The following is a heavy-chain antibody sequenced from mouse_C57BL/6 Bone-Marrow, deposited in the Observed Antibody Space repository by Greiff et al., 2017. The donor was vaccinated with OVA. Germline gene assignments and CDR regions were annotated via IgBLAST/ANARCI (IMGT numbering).Heavy chain of an antibody. V-gene: IGHV5-17*01. D-gene: IGHD2-1*01. CDR1: GFTFSDYG. Sequence: DVMLVESGGGLVKPGGSLKLSCAASGFTFSDYGMHWVRQAPEKGLEWVAYISSGSSTIYYADTVKGRFTISRDNAKNTLFLQMTSLRSEDTAMYYCARGGDGNYVYWGQGTTLTVSS. J-gene: IGHJ2*01. CDR2: ISSGSSTI. CDR3: ARGGDGNYVY.